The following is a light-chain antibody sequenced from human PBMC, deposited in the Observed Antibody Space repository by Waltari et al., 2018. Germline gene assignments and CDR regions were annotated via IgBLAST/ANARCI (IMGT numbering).Light chain of an antibody. CDR1: SSDIGSYKL. CDR2: EGS. J-gene: IGLJ2*01. Sequence: QSALTQPASVSGSPGQSITISCTGTSSDIGSYKLVSWYQQHPGKAPKLLIYEGSKRPSGVSNRFSGSKSGNTASLTISGLQTEDEADYYCCSYAGSSIFVVFGGGTKLTVL. CDR3: CSYAGSSIFVV. V-gene: IGLV2-23*03.